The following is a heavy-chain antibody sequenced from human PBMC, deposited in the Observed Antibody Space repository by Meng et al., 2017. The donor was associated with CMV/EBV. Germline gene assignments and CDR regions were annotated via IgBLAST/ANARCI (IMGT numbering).Heavy chain of an antibody. CDR3: ARGRYCSSTSCYTYYYYGMDV. V-gene: IGHV3-64*02. J-gene: IGHJ6*02. CDR1: GFTFSSYA. Sequence: LSLTCAASGFTFSSYAMHWVRQAPGKGLEYVSAISSNGGSTYYADSVKGRFTISRDNSKNTLYLQMGSLRAEDMAVYYCARGRYCSSTSCYTYYYYGMDVWGQGTTVTVSS. D-gene: IGHD2-2*02. CDR2: ISSNGGST.